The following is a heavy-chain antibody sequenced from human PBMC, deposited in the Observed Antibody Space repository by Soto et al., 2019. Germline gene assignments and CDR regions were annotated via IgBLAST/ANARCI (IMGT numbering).Heavy chain of an antibody. CDR1: GFTFSSYG. CDR3: AKDRGFGELNFDC. Sequence: GGSLRLSCAASGFTFSSYGMHWVRQAPGKGLEWVAVISYDGSNKYYADSVKGRFTISRDNSKNTLYLQMNSLRAEDTAVYYCAKDRGFGELNFDCWCQGTLFTVSS. CDR2: ISYDGSNK. D-gene: IGHD3-10*01. J-gene: IGHJ4*02. V-gene: IGHV3-30*18.